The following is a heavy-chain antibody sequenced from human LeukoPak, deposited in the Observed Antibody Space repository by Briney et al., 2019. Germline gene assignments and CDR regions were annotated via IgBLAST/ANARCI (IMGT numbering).Heavy chain of an antibody. Sequence: AGSLRLSCAASGFTFSSYGMHWVRXAPXXXLEXVAVISYDGSNKYYADSVKGRFTISRDNSKNTLYLQMNSLRAEDTAVYYCAKVGLPYYYDSSGYYHDYWGQGTLVTVSS. D-gene: IGHD3-22*01. CDR1: GFTFSSYG. CDR3: AKVGLPYYYDSSGYYHDY. CDR2: ISYDGSNK. V-gene: IGHV3-30*18. J-gene: IGHJ4*02.